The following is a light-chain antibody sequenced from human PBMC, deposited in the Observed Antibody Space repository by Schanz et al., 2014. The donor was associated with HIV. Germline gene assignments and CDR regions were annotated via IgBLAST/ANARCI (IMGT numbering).Light chain of an antibody. CDR2: SND. J-gene: IGLJ3*02. CDR3: QSFDSSLNGVL. V-gene: IGLV1-44*01. Sequence: QSVLTQPPSASGTPGQRVTISCSGSSSDIGSNTVNWYQQLPGTAPKLLIYSNDQRPSGVPARFSGSKSGTSASLAISGLQAEDEADYFCQSFDSSLNGVLFGGGTKLT. CDR1: SSDIGSNT.